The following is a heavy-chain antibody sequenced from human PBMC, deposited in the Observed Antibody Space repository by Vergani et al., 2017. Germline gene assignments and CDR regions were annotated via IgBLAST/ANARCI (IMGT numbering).Heavy chain of an antibody. J-gene: IGHJ4*02. V-gene: IGHV1-2*02. CDR2: INPNSGGT. D-gene: IGHD5-12*01. Sequence: QVQLVQSGAEVKKPGASVKVSCKASGYTFTGYYMHWVRQAPGQGLEWMGWINPNSGGTNYAQKFQGRVTMTRDTSISTAYMELSRLRSDDTAVYYFARDLYLGYSGYDSADYWGQGTLVTVSS. CDR1: GYTFTGYY. CDR3: ARDLYLGYSGYDSADY.